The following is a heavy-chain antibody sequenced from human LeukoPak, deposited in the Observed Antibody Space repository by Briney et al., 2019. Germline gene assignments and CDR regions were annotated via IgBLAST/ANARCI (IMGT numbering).Heavy chain of an antibody. CDR3: ARWLQLFDWYFDL. Sequence: KPSETLSLTCTVSGYSISSGYYWGWIRQPPGKGLEWIGSIYHSGSTYYNPSLKSRVTISVDTSKNQFSLKLSSVTAADTAVYYCARWLQLFDWYFDLWGRGTLVTVSS. CDR2: IYHSGST. J-gene: IGHJ2*01. V-gene: IGHV4-38-2*02. CDR1: GYSISSGYY. D-gene: IGHD5-24*01.